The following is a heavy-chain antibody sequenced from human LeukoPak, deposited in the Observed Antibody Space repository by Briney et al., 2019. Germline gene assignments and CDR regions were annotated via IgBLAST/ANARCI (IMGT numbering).Heavy chain of an antibody. Sequence: PSETLSLTCAVYGGSFSGYYWSWIRQPPGKGLEWIGEINHSGSTNYNPSLKSRVTISVDTSKNHFSLRLNSVTAADTALYFCARDSPIEGRGAFDIWGQGSMVVVSS. V-gene: IGHV4-34*01. CDR3: ARDSPIEGRGAFDI. CDR2: INHSGST. CDR1: GGSFSGYY. D-gene: IGHD1-26*01. J-gene: IGHJ3*02.